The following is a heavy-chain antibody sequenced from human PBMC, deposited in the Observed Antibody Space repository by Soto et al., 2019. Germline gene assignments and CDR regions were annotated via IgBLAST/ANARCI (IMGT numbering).Heavy chain of an antibody. V-gene: IGHV4-4*02. CDR1: GASITGYNW. CDR3: VRGIVVPARRFAP. J-gene: IGHJ5*02. Sequence: QVQLQESGPGLVKPSGTLSLTCAVSGASITGYNWWTWVRQPPGEGLEWIGEIYHSGGTSYNPSLKSRLTMSVDKANNHFSLNLRSVPAADTAVYYCVRGIVVPARRFAPWGQGIPVTVSS. D-gene: IGHD2-2*01. CDR2: IYHSGGT.